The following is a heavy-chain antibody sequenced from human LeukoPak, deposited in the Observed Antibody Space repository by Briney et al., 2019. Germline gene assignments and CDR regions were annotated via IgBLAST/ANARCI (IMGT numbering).Heavy chain of an antibody. CDR3: ARLKGPVDY. CDR2: IYYSGST. Sequence: PSETLSLTCTVSGGSMSPYHWGWIRQPPGKGLEWTGYIYYSGSTNYNPSLKSRVTISVDTSKNQFSLKLSSVTAADTAVYYCARLKGPVDYWGQGTLVTVSS. J-gene: IGHJ4*02. CDR1: GGSMSPYH. V-gene: IGHV4-59*08.